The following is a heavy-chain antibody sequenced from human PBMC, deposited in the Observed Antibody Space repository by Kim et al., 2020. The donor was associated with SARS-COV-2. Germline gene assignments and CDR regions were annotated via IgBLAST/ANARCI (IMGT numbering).Heavy chain of an antibody. Sequence: SETLSLTCAVYGGSFSGYYWSWIRQPPGKGLEWIGEINHSGSTNYNPSLKSRVTISVDTSKNQFSLKLSSVTAADTAVYYCARGDLGRGDYWGQGTLVTV. D-gene: IGHD7-27*01. CDR1: GGSFSGYY. J-gene: IGHJ4*02. CDR2: INHSGST. V-gene: IGHV4-34*01. CDR3: ARGDLGRGDY.